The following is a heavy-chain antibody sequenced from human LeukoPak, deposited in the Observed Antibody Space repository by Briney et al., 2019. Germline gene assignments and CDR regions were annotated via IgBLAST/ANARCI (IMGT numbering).Heavy chain of an antibody. CDR1: GGSISSGSYY. CDR3: ARHWGGQLGLHNFDY. Sequence: PSQTLSLTCTVSGGSISSGSYYWSWIRQPAGKGLEWIGRIYTSGSTNYNPSLKSRVTISVDTSKNQFSLKLSSVTAADTAVYYCARHWGGQLGLHNFDYWGQGTLDTVSS. V-gene: IGHV4-61*02. D-gene: IGHD6-6*01. CDR2: IYTSGST. J-gene: IGHJ4*02.